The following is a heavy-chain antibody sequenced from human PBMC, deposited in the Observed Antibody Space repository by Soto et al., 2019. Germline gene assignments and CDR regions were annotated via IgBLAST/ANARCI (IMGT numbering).Heavy chain of an antibody. CDR2: INPLPTSGST. D-gene: IGHD6-13*01. CDR1: GYIFTNYY. J-gene: IGHJ4*02. V-gene: IGHV1-46*01. CDR3: ARDLAAAAY. Sequence: QVQLVQSGAEVKKPGASVKVSCKASGYIFTNYYIHWVRQAPGQGLEWMAIINPLPTSGSTNYAQEFRGRVTVTRDTSTSTVYMELSSLSSDDTAIYYCARDLAAAAYWGQGTLVTVSS.